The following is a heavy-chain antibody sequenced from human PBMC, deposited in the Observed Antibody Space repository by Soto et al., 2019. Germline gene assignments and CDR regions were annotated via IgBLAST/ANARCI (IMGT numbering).Heavy chain of an antibody. V-gene: IGHV3-48*01. CDR2: ISGSSTTI. Sequence: GGSLRLSCAASGFTFSSHTVHWVRQAPGKGLEWVSYISGSSTTIYYADSVKGRFTISRDNAKNSLYLQMNSLRAEDTAVYFCTRDAATIKFDYWGHGTLVTVS. CDR3: TRDAATIKFDY. J-gene: IGHJ5*01. CDR1: GFTFSSHT. D-gene: IGHD2-15*01.